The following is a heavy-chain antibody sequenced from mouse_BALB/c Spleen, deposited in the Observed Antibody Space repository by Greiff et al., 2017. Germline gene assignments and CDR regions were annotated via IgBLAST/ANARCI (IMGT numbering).Heavy chain of an antibody. CDR2: IDPETGGT. CDR3: TRSHGSSYDWYFDV. CDR1: GYTFTDYE. V-gene: IGHV1-15*01. J-gene: IGHJ1*01. D-gene: IGHD1-1*01. Sequence: QVQLQQSGAELVRPGASVTLSCKASGYTFTDYEMHWVKQTPVHGLEWIGAIDPETGGTAYNQKFKGKATLTADKSSSTAYMELRSLTSEDSAVYYWTRSHGSSYDWYFDVWGEGTTVTVSS.